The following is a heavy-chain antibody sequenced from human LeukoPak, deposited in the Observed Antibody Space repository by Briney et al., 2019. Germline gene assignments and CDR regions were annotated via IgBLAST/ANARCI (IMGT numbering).Heavy chain of an antibody. CDR1: GFTFSSYW. Sequence: SGGSLRLSCAASGFTFSSYWMSWVRQAPAKGLEWVANIKQDGSEKYYVDSVKGRFTISRDNAKNSLYLQMNSLRAEDTAVYYCARRRFDPYGDYGAWWFDPWGQGTLVTVSS. CDR2: IKQDGSEK. V-gene: IGHV3-7*01. J-gene: IGHJ5*02. CDR3: ARRRFDPYGDYGAWWFDP. D-gene: IGHD4-17*01.